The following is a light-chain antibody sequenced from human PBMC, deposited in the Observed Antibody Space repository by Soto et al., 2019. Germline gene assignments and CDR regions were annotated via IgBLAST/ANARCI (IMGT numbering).Light chain of an antibody. Sequence: EILMPPSPSTLTVSAGESAPLSCRASQSVSSKLAWYQQTPGQAPRLLIYGASTRATGIPARFSGSGSGTDFTLTISSLQSEDFAAYYCQQYNNWLTWTCGQGTKVDIK. CDR2: GAS. J-gene: IGKJ1*01. CDR1: QSVSSK. CDR3: QQYNNWLTWT. V-gene: IGKV3-15*01.